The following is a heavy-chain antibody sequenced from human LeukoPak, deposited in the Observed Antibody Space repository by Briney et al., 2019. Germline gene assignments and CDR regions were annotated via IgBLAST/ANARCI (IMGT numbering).Heavy chain of an antibody. V-gene: IGHV4-4*07. CDR1: GGSISSYY. J-gene: IGHJ6*03. CDR2: IYTSGST. Sequence: SETLSLTCTVSGGSISSYYWSWIRQPAGKGLEWIGRIYTSGSTNYNPSLKGRVTMSVDTSKNQFSLKLSSVTAADTAVYYCARGTSGVREYYYYMDVWGKGTTVTVSS. CDR3: ARGTSGVREYYYYMDV. D-gene: IGHD3-10*01.